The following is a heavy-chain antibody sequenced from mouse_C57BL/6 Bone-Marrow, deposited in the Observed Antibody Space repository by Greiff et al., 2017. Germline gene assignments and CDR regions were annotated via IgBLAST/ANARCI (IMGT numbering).Heavy chain of an antibody. CDR1: GYSITSGYY. CDR3: ARGGNYVGY. D-gene: IGHD1-1*02. J-gene: IGHJ2*01. V-gene: IGHV3-6*01. CDR2: ISYDGSN. Sequence: EVQLQESGPGLVKPSQSLSLTCSVTGYSITSGYYWNWIRQFPGNKLEWMGYISYDGSNNYNPSLKNRISITRDTSKNQFFLKLNSVTTEDTATYYCARGGNYVGYWGQGTTLTVSS.